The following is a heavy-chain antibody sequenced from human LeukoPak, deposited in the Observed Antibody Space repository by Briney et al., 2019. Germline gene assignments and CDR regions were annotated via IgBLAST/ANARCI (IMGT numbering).Heavy chain of an antibody. Sequence: GGSLRLSCVASGFTFSTYGMTWVRQSPGKGLEWVSAISGSGGITYYADSVKGRFTISRDNSKNTLYLQMNSLRAEDTAVYYCAKVTYGSGTYGAFDSWGQGTLVTVSS. CDR2: ISGSGGIT. CDR1: GFTFSTYG. J-gene: IGHJ4*02. CDR3: AKVTYGSGTYGAFDS. V-gene: IGHV3-23*01. D-gene: IGHD3-10*01.